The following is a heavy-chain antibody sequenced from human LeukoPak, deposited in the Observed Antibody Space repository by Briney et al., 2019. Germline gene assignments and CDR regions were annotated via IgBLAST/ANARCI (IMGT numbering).Heavy chain of an antibody. Sequence: PGGSLRLSCAASGFTFSSYTMNWVRQAPGKGLEWVSSITRSSIYIYYADSVKGRFTISRDNAKNSLYLQMNSLRAEDTAVYYCARARYYYDSSGYYWPVDYWGQGTLVTVSS. V-gene: IGHV3-21*04. D-gene: IGHD3-22*01. J-gene: IGHJ4*02. CDR2: ITRSSIYI. CDR1: GFTFSSYT. CDR3: ARARYYYDSSGYYWPVDY.